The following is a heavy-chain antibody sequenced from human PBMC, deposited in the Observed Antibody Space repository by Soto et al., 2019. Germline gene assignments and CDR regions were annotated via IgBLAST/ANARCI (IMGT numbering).Heavy chain of an antibody. Sequence: PGGSLRLSCTASGFTFGDYAMSLVRQAPGKGLEWVGFIRSKAYGGTTEYAASVKGRFTISRDDSKSIAYLQMKSLKTEDTGVYYCTRDHGGPYFDYWGQGTLVTVSS. CDR3: TRDHGGPYFDY. CDR1: GFTFGDYA. V-gene: IGHV3-49*04. CDR2: IRSKAYGGTT. J-gene: IGHJ4*02. D-gene: IGHD4-17*01.